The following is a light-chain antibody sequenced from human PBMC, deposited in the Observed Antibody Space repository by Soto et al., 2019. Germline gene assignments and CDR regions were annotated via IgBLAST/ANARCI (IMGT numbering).Light chain of an antibody. CDR2: AAS. J-gene: IGKJ5*01. CDR1: QSISSC. Sequence: IQMTQSPSSLSASVGDRVTITCRASQSISSCLNWYQQKPGKAPKLLIYAASSLQSGVPSRFSGSGSGTDFTLTISSLQPEDFATYYCQQSYSTMITFGQGTRLEIK. V-gene: IGKV1-39*01. CDR3: QQSYSTMIT.